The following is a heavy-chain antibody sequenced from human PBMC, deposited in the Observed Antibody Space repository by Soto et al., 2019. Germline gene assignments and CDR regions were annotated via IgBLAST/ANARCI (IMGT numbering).Heavy chain of an antibody. CDR3: ARLYTTSGVGAWFDP. D-gene: IGHD3-16*01. CDR2: ISAGSDAI. Sequence: EGQLVESGGGLVLPGGSLRLSCAASGFIFSTYTLNWVRQAPGKGLEWVSYISAGSDAIHYADSVKGRFTVSRDNAKNSLFLQMNSLRDEDTAVYYWARLYTTSGVGAWFDPWGQGTLVTVSS. CDR1: GFIFSTYT. J-gene: IGHJ5*02. V-gene: IGHV3-48*02.